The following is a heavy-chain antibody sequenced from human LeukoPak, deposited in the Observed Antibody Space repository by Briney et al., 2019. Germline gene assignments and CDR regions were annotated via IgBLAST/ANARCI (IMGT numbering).Heavy chain of an antibody. CDR2: IDPSDSYT. J-gene: IGHJ4*02. Sequence: GESLKISCKGSGYSFTNYWINWVRQMPGKGLEWMGKIDPSDSYTHYSPSFQGHVTISADKSISTTYLRWSSLKASDTAMYCCARPSMTSGYDFDNWGQGTLVTVSS. D-gene: IGHD3-22*01. CDR3: ARPSMTSGYDFDN. V-gene: IGHV5-10-1*01. CDR1: GYSFTNYW.